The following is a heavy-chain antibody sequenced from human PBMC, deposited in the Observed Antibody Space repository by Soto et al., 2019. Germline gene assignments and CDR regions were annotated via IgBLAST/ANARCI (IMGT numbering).Heavy chain of an antibody. CDR3: ARDREAEWELTYYYYYGMDV. J-gene: IGHJ6*02. Sequence: QSGGSLRLSCAASGFTFSSYSMNWVRQAPGKGLEWVSYISSSSSTIYYADSVKGRFTISRDNAKNSLYLQMNSLRDEDTAVYYCARDREAEWELTYYYYYGMDVWGQGTTVTVSS. CDR1: GFTFSSYS. V-gene: IGHV3-48*02. D-gene: IGHD1-26*01. CDR2: ISSSSSTI.